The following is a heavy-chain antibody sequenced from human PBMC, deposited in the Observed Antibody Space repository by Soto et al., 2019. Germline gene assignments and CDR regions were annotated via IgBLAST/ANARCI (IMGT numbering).Heavy chain of an antibody. Sequence: QVHLVQSGAEVKKPGASVKVSCQGSGYAFTTYGITWVRQAPGQGLEWMGWISAHNSNTNYAQKLQGRVTVTRDTSTSTAYMELRCLRYDDTAVYYCTRARYGDYWGQGALVTVSS. D-gene: IGHD1-1*01. J-gene: IGHJ4*02. CDR1: GYAFTTYG. V-gene: IGHV1-18*01. CDR3: TRARYGDY. CDR2: ISAHNSNT.